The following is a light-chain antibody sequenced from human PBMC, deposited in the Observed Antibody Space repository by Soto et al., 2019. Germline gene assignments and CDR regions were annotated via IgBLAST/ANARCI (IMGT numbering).Light chain of an antibody. CDR1: QSPSSRY. CDR3: QQYSSSPGT. Sequence: EIVLTQSPATLSLSPGERATLSCGASQSPSSRYLAWYQQKPGLAPRLLIYDASTRATGIPDRFSGSGSGTDFTLTITRLEPEDFAVYYCQQYSSSPGTFGQGTRLEIK. V-gene: IGKV3D-20*01. J-gene: IGKJ5*01. CDR2: DAS.